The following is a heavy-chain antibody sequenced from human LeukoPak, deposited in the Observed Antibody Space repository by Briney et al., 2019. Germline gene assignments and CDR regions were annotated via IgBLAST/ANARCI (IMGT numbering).Heavy chain of an antibody. V-gene: IGHV3-7*01. CDR1: GFTFSSYW. CDR3: ARDWVSGWYQDYFDY. CDR2: IKQDGSEK. Sequence: GGSLRLSCAASGFTFSSYWMSWVRQAPGKGLEGVANIKQDGSEKYYVDSVKGRFTISRDNAKNSLYLQMNSLRAEDTAVYYCARDWVSGWYQDYFDYWGQGTLVTVSS. D-gene: IGHD6-19*01. J-gene: IGHJ4*02.